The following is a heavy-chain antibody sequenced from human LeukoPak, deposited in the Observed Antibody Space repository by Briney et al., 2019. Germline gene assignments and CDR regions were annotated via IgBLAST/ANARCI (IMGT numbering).Heavy chain of an antibody. D-gene: IGHD3-10*01. CDR2: INHSGST. Sequence: SETLSLTCAVYVGSFSGYYWSWIRQPPGKGLEWIGEINHSGSTNYNPSLKSRVTISVDTSKNQFSLKLSSVTAADTAVYYCVRDYGSGSDFDYWGQGTLVTVSS. CDR1: VGSFSGYY. J-gene: IGHJ4*02. V-gene: IGHV4-34*01. CDR3: VRDYGSGSDFDY.